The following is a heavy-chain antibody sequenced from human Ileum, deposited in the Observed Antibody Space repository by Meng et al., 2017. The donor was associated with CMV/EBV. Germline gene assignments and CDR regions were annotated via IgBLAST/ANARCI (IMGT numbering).Heavy chain of an antibody. CDR1: RYTFRDFD. Sequence: QVVLMRAGVGVKEHGSSVQVVCKTTRYTFRDFDMHLVRQDAGQGLEWMGWSRSDGSATNYEKKIRDRVSMTRDASVSTDYMELSGLTSDDTAVYFCVRSSGWSLFDYWGPGALVTVS. D-gene: IGHD6-19*01. CDR3: VRSSGWSLFDY. CDR2: SRSDGSAT. V-gene: IGHV1-2*02. J-gene: IGHJ4*02.